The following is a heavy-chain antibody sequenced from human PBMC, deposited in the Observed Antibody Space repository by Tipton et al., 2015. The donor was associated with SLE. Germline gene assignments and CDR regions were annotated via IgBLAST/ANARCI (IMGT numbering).Heavy chain of an antibody. V-gene: IGHV4-59*01. D-gene: IGHD3-9*01. CDR2: ISKSVST. CDR1: GGSIRSYY. Sequence: TLSLTCTVSGGSIRSYYWSWIRQPPGKGLEWIGYISKSVSTNYNPSLKSRVTISVDTAKNHFSLRLTSVTAADAAVYYCAREGLHYDILTGLLGRGYYFDHWGQGALVTVSS. CDR3: AREGLHYDILTGLLGRGYYFDH. J-gene: IGHJ4*02.